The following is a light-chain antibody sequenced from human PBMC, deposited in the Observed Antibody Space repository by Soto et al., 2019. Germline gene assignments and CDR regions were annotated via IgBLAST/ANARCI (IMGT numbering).Light chain of an antibody. CDR1: QSINTN. V-gene: IGKV3-15*01. Sequence: EIVITQSPSTLSLSPGERATLSCRASQSINTNLAWYQQSPGRAPRLFIYHASTRATGIPDRFSGSGPGTGFTLTISSLQSEDFAVYYCQQYTVWPFTFGGGTKVDTK. CDR2: HAS. CDR3: QQYTVWPFT. J-gene: IGKJ4*01.